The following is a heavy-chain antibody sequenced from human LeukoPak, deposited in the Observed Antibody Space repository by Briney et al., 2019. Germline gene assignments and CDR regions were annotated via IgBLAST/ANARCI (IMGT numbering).Heavy chain of an antibody. D-gene: IGHD6-13*01. Sequence: SETLSLTCAVYGGSFSGYYWSWIRQPPGKGLEWIGYIYYSGSTNYNPSLKSRVTISVDTSKNQFSLKLSSVTAADTAVYYCARRGSSWYVGYFDYWGQGTLVTVSS. J-gene: IGHJ4*02. V-gene: IGHV4-59*01. CDR3: ARRGSSWYVGYFDY. CDR1: GGSFSGYY. CDR2: IYYSGST.